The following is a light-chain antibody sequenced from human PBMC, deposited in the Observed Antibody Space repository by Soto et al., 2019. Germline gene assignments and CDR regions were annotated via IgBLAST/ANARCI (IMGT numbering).Light chain of an antibody. J-gene: IGKJ4*01. CDR2: AAS. CDR3: QQSYSTPLT. V-gene: IGKV1-39*01. Sequence: DIQMTQSPSSLSASVGDRVTITCRASQSISSYLNWYQQKPGKATKLLIYAASSLKSGVPSRFSGSGSGTDFTLTISSLQPEDFATYFCQQSYSTPLTFGGGTKVEIK. CDR1: QSISSY.